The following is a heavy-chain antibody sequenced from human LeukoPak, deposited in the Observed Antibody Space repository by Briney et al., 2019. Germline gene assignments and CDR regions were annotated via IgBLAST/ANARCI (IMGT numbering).Heavy chain of an antibody. D-gene: IGHD2-15*01. CDR1: GFTFSNHN. J-gene: IGHJ4*02. Sequence: GGSLRLSCAASGFTFSNHNLDWVRHAPGKGLGWISYICGRGEAIFYADSVPGRFTISRDNATNPRYLQMNGLTAEETAVYYCSRTDGSGSLDDGGQGTLVTVSS. CDR2: ICGRGEAI. V-gene: IGHV3-48*01. CDR3: SRTDGSGSLDD.